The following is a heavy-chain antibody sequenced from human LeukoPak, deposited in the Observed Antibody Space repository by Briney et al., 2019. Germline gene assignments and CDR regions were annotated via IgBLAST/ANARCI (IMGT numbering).Heavy chain of an antibody. V-gene: IGHV4-34*01. J-gene: IGHJ5*02. CDR1: GGSFSGYY. Sequence: SETLSLTCAVYGGSFSGYYWSWIRQPPGKGLEWIGEINHSGSTNYNPSLKSRVTISVDTSKNQFSLKLSSVTAADTAVYYCARRSIVGANAWFDPWGQGTLVTVSS. CDR3: ARRSIVGANAWFDP. D-gene: IGHD1-26*01. CDR2: INHSGST.